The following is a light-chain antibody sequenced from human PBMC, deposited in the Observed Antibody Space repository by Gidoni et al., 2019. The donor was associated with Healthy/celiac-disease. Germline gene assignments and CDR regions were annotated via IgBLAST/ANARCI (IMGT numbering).Light chain of an antibody. CDR3: QQYGSSPPT. CDR2: GAT. V-gene: IGKV3-20*01. CDR1: QSVSSSY. Sequence: EIVFTQSPGTLSLSPGERATLSCRASQSVSSSYVAWYQQKPGQAPRLLIYGATSRATVIPDRFSGSGSGTYFTLTSSRLDPEVFAVYYCQQYGSSPPTFGQGTKVEIK. J-gene: IGKJ1*01.